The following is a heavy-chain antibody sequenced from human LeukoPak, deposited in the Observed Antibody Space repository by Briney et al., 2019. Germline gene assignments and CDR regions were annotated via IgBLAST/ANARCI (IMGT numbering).Heavy chain of an antibody. CDR3: AADHLVRFEGQWLYDY. CDR1: GFTFTSSA. J-gene: IGHJ4*02. Sequence: ASVKVSCKASGFTFTSSAVQWVRQARGQRLEWIGWIVVGSGNTNYAQKFQERVTITRDMSTSTAYMELSSLRSEDTAVYYCAADHLVRFEGQWLYDYWGQGTLVTVSS. D-gene: IGHD6-19*01. V-gene: IGHV1-58*01. CDR2: IVVGSGNT.